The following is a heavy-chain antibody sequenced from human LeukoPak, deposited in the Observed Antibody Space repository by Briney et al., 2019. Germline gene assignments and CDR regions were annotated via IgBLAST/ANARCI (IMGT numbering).Heavy chain of an antibody. V-gene: IGHV3-33*01. Sequence: GGSLRLSCAASGFTFSSYGMHWVRQAPGQGVEWVAFIWSDGSNKYYADSVKGRFTISRDNSKNTLYLQMNSLRAEDTAVYYCGRVLDIPLVFDFGGKGKRVTV. CDR3: GRVLDIPLVFDF. CDR2: IWSDGSNK. D-gene: IGHD2-15*01. J-gene: IGHJ3*01. CDR1: GFTFSSYG.